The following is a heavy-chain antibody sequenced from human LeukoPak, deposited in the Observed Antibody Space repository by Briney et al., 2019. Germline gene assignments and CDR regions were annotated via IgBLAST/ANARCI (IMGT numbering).Heavy chain of an antibody. D-gene: IGHD1-26*01. CDR1: GYTFTGYY. CDR3: ARAEELLSAFDI. Sequence: GASVKVSCKASGYTFTGYYMHWVRQAPGQGLEWMGWINPNSGNTGYAQKFQGRVTMTRNTSISTAYMELSSLRSEDTAVYYCARAEELLSAFDIWGQGTMVTVSS. V-gene: IGHV1-8*02. J-gene: IGHJ3*02. CDR2: INPNSGNT.